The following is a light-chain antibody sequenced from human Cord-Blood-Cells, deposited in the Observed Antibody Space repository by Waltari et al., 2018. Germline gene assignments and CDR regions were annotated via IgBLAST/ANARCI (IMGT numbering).Light chain of an antibody. J-gene: IGKJ4*01. CDR3: QQYGSSPRFT. CDR2: GAS. Sequence: EIVLTQSPGTLSLSPGERATLSCRASQSVSSSYVAWYQQKPGQAPRLLIYGASSRATGIPDRFSGSGSGTDFTLTISRLEPEDFAVYYCQQYGSSPRFTFGGGTKVEIK. CDR1: QSVSSSY. V-gene: IGKV3-20*01.